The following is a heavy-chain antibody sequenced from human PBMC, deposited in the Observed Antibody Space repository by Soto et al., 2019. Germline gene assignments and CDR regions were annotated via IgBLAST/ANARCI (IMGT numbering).Heavy chain of an antibody. Sequence: QVQLVQSGAEVKKPGASVKVSCKASGYTFTSYGISWVRQAPGHGLEWMGGVSAYNGNTNYAQKLQGRVTMTTVTSTSTAYMELMSLRSDDTAVYYCAREGGVAAAGRVVNWGQGTLVTVSS. CDR1: GYTFTSYG. J-gene: IGHJ4*02. V-gene: IGHV1-18*01. CDR3: AREGGVAAAGRVVN. D-gene: IGHD6-13*01. CDR2: VSAYNGNT.